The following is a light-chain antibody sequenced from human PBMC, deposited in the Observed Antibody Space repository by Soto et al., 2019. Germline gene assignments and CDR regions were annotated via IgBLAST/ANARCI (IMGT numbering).Light chain of an antibody. J-gene: IGLJ1*01. CDR1: SSNIGSNA. CDR3: TSYTPSSTYV. CDR2: TDN. Sequence: QSVLTQPPSASGTPGQRVTISCSGSSSNIGSNAVNWYQQFPGTAPKLLIYTDNQRPSGVPDRFSGSKSGTSASLAISGLQSEDEADYFCTSYTPSSTYVFGTGTKLTVL. V-gene: IGLV1-44*01.